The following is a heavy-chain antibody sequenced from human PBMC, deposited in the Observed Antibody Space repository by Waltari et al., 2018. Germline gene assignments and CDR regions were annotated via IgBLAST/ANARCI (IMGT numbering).Heavy chain of an antibody. CDR1: GPSTSSKKHY. CDR2: IYYDGGT. J-gene: IGHJ4*02. CDR3: ARWDQDYFSFFFDY. D-gene: IGHD4-17*01. V-gene: IGHV4-30-4*08. Sequence: QVHLQEMRPGLVKPSQTLSLTCAVSGPSTSSKKHYWNWIRQPPGKGLEWIGSIYYDGGTKYTPSLESRVTISIDTSKNQFSLKLSSVTAADTAVYFCARWDQDYFSFFFDYWGRGTLVTVSS.